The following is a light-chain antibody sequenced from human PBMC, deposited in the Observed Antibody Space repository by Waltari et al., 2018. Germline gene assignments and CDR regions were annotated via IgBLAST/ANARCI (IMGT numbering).Light chain of an antibody. J-gene: IGLJ3*02. CDR3: HSYDNSLSGSV. CDR2: RNT. V-gene: IGLV1-40*01. Sequence: QSVLTQPPSVSGAPGQRVTISCTGSSSNIGANYDVQWYQQLPGTAPKLLIYRNTKRPSGGPNRFSGSKSCTSAALAITGLQAEDGADYSCHSYDNSLSGSVFGGGTTLTVL. CDR1: SSNIGANYD.